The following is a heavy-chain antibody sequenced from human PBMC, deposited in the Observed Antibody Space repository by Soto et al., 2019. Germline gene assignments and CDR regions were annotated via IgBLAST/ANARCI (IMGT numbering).Heavy chain of an antibody. CDR1: GDSVSSNSAA. J-gene: IGHJ6*02. D-gene: IGHD5-12*01. V-gene: IGHV6-1*01. CDR3: AREVATIRGYYYYGMDV. Sequence: SQTLSLTCAISGDSVSSNSAAGNCIRQSPSRGLEWLGRTYYRSKWYNDYAVSVKSRITINPDTSKNQFSLQLNSVTPEDTAVYYCAREVATIRGYYYYGMDVWGQGTTVTVSS. CDR2: TYYRSKWYN.